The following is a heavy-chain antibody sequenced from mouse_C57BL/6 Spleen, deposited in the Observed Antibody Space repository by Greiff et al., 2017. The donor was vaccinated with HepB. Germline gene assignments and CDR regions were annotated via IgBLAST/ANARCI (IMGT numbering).Heavy chain of an antibody. V-gene: IGHV1-63*01. Sequence: VQLQQSGAELVRPGTSVKMSCKASGYTFTNYWIGWAKQRPGHGLEWIGDIYPGGGYTNYNEKFKGKATLTADKSSSTAYMQFSSLTSEDSAIYYCARRIITTVVATNWYFDVWGTGTTVTVSS. CDR1: GYTFTNYW. CDR2: IYPGGGYT. CDR3: ARRIITTVVATNWYFDV. J-gene: IGHJ1*03. D-gene: IGHD1-1*01.